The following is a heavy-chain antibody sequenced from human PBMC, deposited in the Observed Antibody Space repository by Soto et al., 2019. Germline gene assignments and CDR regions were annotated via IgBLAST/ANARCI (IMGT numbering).Heavy chain of an antibody. D-gene: IGHD2-2*01. J-gene: IGHJ5*02. CDR3: ARDGNCSSTSCYNWFDP. V-gene: IGHV3-21*04. Sequence: GGSLRLSCAASGFTFSAYSMNWVRQAPGKGLEWVSSMNTNGHYIYYADSVNGRFTISRDNAENSLYLQMNSLRAADTAVYYCARDGNCSSTSCYNWFDPWGQGTLVTVSS. CDR2: MNTNGHYI. CDR1: GFTFSAYS.